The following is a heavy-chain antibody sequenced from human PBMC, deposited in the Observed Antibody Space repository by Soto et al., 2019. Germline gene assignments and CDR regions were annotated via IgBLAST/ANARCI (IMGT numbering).Heavy chain of an antibody. CDR3: ARAASRGIAAARSYYYYGMDV. V-gene: IGHV1-69*12. J-gene: IGHJ6*02. CDR2: IIPIFGTA. CDR1: GGTFSSYA. D-gene: IGHD6-13*01. Sequence: QVQLVQSGAEVKKPGSSVKVSCKASGGTFSSYAISWVRQAPGQGLEWMGGIIPIFGTANYAQKFQGRVTITADESSSKAYMELSSLRTEDPAVYYWARAASRGIAAARSYYYYGMDVWGQGTKVTVS.